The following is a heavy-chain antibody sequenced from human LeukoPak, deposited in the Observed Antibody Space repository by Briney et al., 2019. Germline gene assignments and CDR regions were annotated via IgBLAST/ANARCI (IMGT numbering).Heavy chain of an antibody. D-gene: IGHD3-22*01. CDR2: ISGSGSYT. J-gene: IGHJ4*02. V-gene: IGHV3-23*01. Sequence: GGSLRLSCAASGFTFSSYAMTWVRQAPGKGLEWVSAISGSGSYTYYADSVKGRFTISRDNSKNTLYLQMNSLRAEDTAVYYCAKDADYDSSGYYGGRPTPPDSWGQGTLVTVSS. CDR3: AKDADYDSSGYYGGRPTPPDS. CDR1: GFTFSSYA.